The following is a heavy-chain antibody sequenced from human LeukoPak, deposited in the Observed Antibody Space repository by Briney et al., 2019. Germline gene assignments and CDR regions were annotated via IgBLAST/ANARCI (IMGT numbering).Heavy chain of an antibody. CDR1: GGSVSSGSYY. V-gene: IGHV4-61*01. CDR3: ARAKVRWLVDY. CDR2: NYYSGST. J-gene: IGHJ4*02. D-gene: IGHD3-22*01. Sequence: ASETLSLTCTVSGGSVSSGSYYWSWIRQPPGKGLEWIGYNYYSGSTNYNPSLKSRVTISVDTSKNQFSLKLSSVTAADTAVYYCARAKVRWLVDYWGQGTLVTVSS.